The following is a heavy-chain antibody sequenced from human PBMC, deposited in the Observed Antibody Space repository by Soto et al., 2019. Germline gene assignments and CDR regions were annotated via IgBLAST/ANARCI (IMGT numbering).Heavy chain of an antibody. V-gene: IGHV4-59*12. Sequence: SETLSLTCTVSGGYISSYDWSWIRQPQGKGLEWIGYIFYSGTTNYTPSLTHYTPSLKSRVTIPRDNARKSLYLQMNSLRAEDTAVYYCVRDAHRGGDFDYWGQGTLVTVSS. CDR1: GGYISSYD. D-gene: IGHD3-10*01. CDR2: IFYSGTT. J-gene: IGHJ4*02. CDR3: VRDAHRGGDFDY.